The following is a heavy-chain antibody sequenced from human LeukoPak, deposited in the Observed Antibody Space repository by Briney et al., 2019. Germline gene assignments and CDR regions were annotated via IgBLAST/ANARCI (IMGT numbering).Heavy chain of an antibody. CDR2: IYYSGST. CDR3: AREVRYDFWSGSKNWFDP. J-gene: IGHJ5*02. V-gene: IGHV4-59*01. Sequence: SETLSLTCTVSGGSISSYYWSWIRQPPGKGLEWIGYIYYSGSTNYNPSLKSRVTISVDTSKNQFSLKLSSVTAADTAVYYCAREVRYDFWSGSKNWFDPWGQETLVTVSS. CDR1: GGSISSYY. D-gene: IGHD3-3*01.